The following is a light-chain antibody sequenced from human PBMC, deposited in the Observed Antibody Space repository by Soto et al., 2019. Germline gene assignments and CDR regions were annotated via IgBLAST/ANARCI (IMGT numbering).Light chain of an antibody. CDR3: QQYFVLPPMT. Sequence: VMTQSPATLSVSPGERATLSCWASETVATNLAWYQQKPGQAPRLLISGASTRAAGISDRFRGSGSGTEFTLTISSLRSEDSAIYYGQQYFVLPPMTFGQGTKVEI. CDR2: GAS. CDR1: ETVATN. V-gene: IGKV3-15*01. J-gene: IGKJ1*01.